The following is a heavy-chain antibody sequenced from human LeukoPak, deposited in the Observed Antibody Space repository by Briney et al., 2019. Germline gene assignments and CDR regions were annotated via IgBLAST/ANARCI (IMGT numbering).Heavy chain of an antibody. CDR3: ARQTDYYGSGSQD. CDR1: GYSFTNYW. D-gene: IGHD3-10*01. CDR2: IYPGDSDT. Sequence: GESLKISCKGSGYSFTNYWIAWVRQMPGKGLEWMGIIYPGDSDTRYSPSFQGQVTISADKSISTAYLQWSSLKASDTAMYYCARQTDYYGSGSQDWGQGTLVTVSS. J-gene: IGHJ4*02. V-gene: IGHV5-51*01.